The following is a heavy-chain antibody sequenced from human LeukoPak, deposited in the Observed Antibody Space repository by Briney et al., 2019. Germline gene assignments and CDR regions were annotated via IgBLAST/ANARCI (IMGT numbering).Heavy chain of an antibody. J-gene: IGHJ6*03. D-gene: IGHD2-2*01. Sequence: GALVKVSCKASGYTFTSYYMHWVRQAPRQGLEWMGIINPSGGSTSYAQKFQGRVTMTRDTSTSTVYMEVSSLRSEDTAVYYCARGSEGYCSSTSCLYYYYYMDVWGKGTTVTVSS. CDR1: GYTFTSYY. V-gene: IGHV1-46*01. CDR3: ARGSEGYCSSTSCLYYYYYMDV. CDR2: INPSGGST.